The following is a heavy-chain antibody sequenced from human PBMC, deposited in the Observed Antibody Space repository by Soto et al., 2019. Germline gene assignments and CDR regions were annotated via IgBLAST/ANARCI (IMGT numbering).Heavy chain of an antibody. Sequence: QVQLVQSGAEVKKPGSSVRVSCKASGDAFSFYTINWVRQAPGLGLEWMGRINPILTMSNYAQEFQGRVTFTADKSTSTAYMVLSSLRSEDTAMYFCATSYGSGYRAFDYWGQGALVTVSS. V-gene: IGHV1-69*02. CDR3: ATSYGSGYRAFDY. J-gene: IGHJ4*02. CDR2: INPILTMS. D-gene: IGHD3-10*01. CDR1: GDAFSFYT.